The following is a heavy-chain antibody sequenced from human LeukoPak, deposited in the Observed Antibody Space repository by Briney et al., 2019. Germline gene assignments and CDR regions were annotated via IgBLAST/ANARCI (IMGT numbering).Heavy chain of an antibody. CDR2: ISAYNGNT. V-gene: IGHV1-18*01. J-gene: IGHJ4*02. CDR1: GYTFTSYG. D-gene: IGHD2-8*01. Sequence: ASVKVSCKASGYTFTSYGISWVRQAPGQGLEWMGWISAYNGNTNYAQKLQGRVTMTTDTSTSTAYMELRSLRSDDTAVYYCARGAWDIVVMIRGTEFDFWGQGTLVTVSS. CDR3: ARGAWDIVVMIRGTEFDF.